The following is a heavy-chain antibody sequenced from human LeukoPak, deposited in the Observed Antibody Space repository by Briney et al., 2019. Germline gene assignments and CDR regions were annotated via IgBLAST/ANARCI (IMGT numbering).Heavy chain of an antibody. CDR1: GGTFSSYA. J-gene: IGHJ6*02. V-gene: IGHV1-69*13. Sequence: SVKVSCKASGGTFSSYAISWVRQAPGQGLEWMGGIIPIFGTANYAQKFQGRVTITADESTSTAYMELSSLRSEDTAVYYCARVRITMVRGVLYYYGMDVWGQGTTVTVS. CDR2: IIPIFGTA. CDR3: ARVRITMVRGVLYYYGMDV. D-gene: IGHD3-10*01.